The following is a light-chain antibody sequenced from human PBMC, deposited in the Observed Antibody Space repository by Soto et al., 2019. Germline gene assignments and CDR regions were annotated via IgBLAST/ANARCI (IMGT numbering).Light chain of an antibody. CDR2: DVT. V-gene: IGLV2-8*01. Sequence: QSALTQPPSASGSPGQSVTISCTGTSSDVGADNYVSWYQHHPGKAPKLMIYDVTRRPSGVPGRFSGSKSGNTASLTVSGLQAEDEAAYYCSSYAGSSNFVVFGGGTKLTVL. CDR3: SSYAGSSNFVV. CDR1: SSDVGADNY. J-gene: IGLJ2*01.